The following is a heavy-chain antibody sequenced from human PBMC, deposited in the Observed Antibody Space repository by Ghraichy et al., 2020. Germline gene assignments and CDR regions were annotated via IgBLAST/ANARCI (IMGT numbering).Heavy chain of an antibody. CDR2: INHGGIT. D-gene: IGHD3-10*01. Sequence: ESLNISCAVYGASLSGYHWNWIRQSPGKGLEWIGEINHGGITNYSPSLKSRVSISVDTSKNQFSLNLISVTAADTAVYYCTRRAYYYGVSAFDIWGQGTMIIVSS. J-gene: IGHJ3*02. CDR1: GASLSGYH. V-gene: IGHV4-34*01. CDR3: TRRAYYYGVSAFDI.